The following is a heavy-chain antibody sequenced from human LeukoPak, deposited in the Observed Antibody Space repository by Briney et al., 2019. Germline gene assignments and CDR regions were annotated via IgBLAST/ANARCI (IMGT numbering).Heavy chain of an antibody. CDR1: GFTVTNYN. J-gene: IGHJ4*02. CDR2: ISESGTAI. Sequence: PGGSLRLSCAASGFTVTNYNVNWVRQARGKGLEWVSFISESGTAIYYAESVKGRFTISRDIARNSVYLQMNSLRDEDTAMYYCARGPLEWSDYWGQGLLVTVSS. CDR3: ARGPLEWSDY. D-gene: IGHD3-3*01. V-gene: IGHV3-48*02.